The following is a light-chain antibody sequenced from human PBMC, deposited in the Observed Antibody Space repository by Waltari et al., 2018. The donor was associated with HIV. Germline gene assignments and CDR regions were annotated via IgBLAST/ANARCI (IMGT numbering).Light chain of an antibody. CDR2: KVS. V-gene: IGKV2-30*01. CDR1: QTLVSSDGNTY. J-gene: IGKJ3*01. CDR3: LQTTHWPPFS. Sequence: DVVLTQSPVYLHVTLGQPASISCKSSQTLVSSDGNTYLNWFQQRPGQSPRRLIYKVSYRDFGVSDRFSGSGSGTDFKLKISRVEAEDVGDYFCLQTTHWPPFSFGPGTKVDF.